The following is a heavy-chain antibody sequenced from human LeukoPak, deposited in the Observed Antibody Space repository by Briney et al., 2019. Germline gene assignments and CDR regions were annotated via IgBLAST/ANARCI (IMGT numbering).Heavy chain of an antibody. CDR2: IIPIFGTA. CDR1: GGTFSIYA. Sequence: GSSVKVSCKASGGTFSIYAISWVRQAPGQGLELKGRIIPIFGTANYAQKFQGRVTITTDESTSTAYMELSCLRSEDTVVNSCARANGSGSPIYYWGQETLLTVSS. D-gene: IGHD3-10*01. V-gene: IGHV1-69*05. J-gene: IGHJ4*02. CDR3: ARANGSGSPIYY.